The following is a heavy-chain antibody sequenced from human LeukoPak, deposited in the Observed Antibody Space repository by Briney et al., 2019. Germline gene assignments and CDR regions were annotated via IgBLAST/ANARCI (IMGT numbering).Heavy chain of an antibody. J-gene: IGHJ6*03. Sequence: ASVKVSCKASGGTFSSYAISWVRQAPGQGLEWMGGIIPIFGTANYAQKFQGRVTITTDESTSTAYMELSSLRSEDTAVYYCARGVLMVYARVGYYYYMDVRGKGTTVTVSS. CDR2: IIPIFGTA. CDR3: ARGVLMVYARVGYYYYMDV. D-gene: IGHD2-8*01. CDR1: GGTFSSYA. V-gene: IGHV1-69*05.